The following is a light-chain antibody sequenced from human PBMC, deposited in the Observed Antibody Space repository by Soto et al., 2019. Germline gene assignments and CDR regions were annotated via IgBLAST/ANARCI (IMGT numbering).Light chain of an antibody. CDR2: GNS. J-gene: IGLJ1*01. V-gene: IGLV1-40*01. CDR3: QSYDSSLSDSYV. CDR1: SSNIGAGYD. Sequence: QYVLTQPPSVSGAPGQRVTISCTGSSSNIGAGYDVHWYQQLPGTAPKLIIYGNSNRPSGVPDRFSGSKSGTSASLAITGLQTEDEADYYCQSYDSSLSDSYVFGTGTKVTVL.